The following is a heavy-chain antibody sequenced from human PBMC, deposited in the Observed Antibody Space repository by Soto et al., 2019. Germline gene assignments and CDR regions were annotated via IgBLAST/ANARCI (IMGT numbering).Heavy chain of an antibody. CDR3: ARWSDLYYTYGMDV. CDR2: MNPNSGNT. V-gene: IGHV1-8*01. Sequence: QVQLVQSGAEVKKPGASVKVSCKASGYSFTTYEINWVRQATGQGLEWMGWMNPNSGNTGYAQKFQGRVTMTRNTSISTAYMELSSLRSDDTAVYYYARWSDLYYTYGMDVWGQGTTVTVSS. J-gene: IGHJ6*02. D-gene: IGHD3-3*01. CDR1: GYSFTTYE.